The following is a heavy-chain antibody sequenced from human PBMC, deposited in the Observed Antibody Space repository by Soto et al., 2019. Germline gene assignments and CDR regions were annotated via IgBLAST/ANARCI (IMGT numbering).Heavy chain of an antibody. CDR3: AGRSGSSDY. V-gene: IGHV3-30*04. D-gene: IGHD3-10*01. CDR1: GFTFSNYT. Sequence: GGSLRLSCAASGFTFSNYTMHWVRQAPGKGLEWVALISYDEIDKYFADAVKGRFTISRDNSKNTLYLQMDSLRAEDTAVYYCAGRSGSSDYWGRGTLVTVS. CDR2: ISYDEIDK. J-gene: IGHJ4*02.